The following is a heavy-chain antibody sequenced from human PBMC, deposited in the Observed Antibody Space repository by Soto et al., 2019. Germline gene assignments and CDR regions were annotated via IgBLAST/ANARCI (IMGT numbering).Heavy chain of an antibody. CDR2: VFHSGIT. CDR1: GGSIGSYY. D-gene: IGHD1-26*01. J-gene: IGHJ4*02. CDR3: ARDQNGSPYFDF. Sequence: SETLSLTCTISGGSIGSYYWSWIRQPPGKGLEWIGYVFHSGITGYNPSLKSRVTISVDASKNLFSLKLSSVTAADAAVYYCARDQNGSPYFDFWGQGTLVTAS. V-gene: IGHV4-59*01.